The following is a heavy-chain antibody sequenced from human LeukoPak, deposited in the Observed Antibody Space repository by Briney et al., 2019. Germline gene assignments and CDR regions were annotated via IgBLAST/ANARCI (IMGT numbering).Heavy chain of an antibody. J-gene: IGHJ4*02. CDR1: GFTFSNAW. D-gene: IGHD6-25*01. V-gene: IGHV3-15*01. CDR2: IKSKRDGGTI. Sequence: PGGSLRLSCAASGFTFSNAWMTWVRQAPGKGLEWVARIKSKRDGGTIDYAAPVKGRSTISRDDSKDTLYLQMNGLKIEDAAVYYCTTVGSAWNFDYWGQGTLVTVSS. CDR3: TTVGSAWNFDY.